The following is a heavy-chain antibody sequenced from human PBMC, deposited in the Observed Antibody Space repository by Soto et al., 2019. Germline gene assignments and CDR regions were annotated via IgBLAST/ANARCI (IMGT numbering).Heavy chain of an antibody. CDR2: IYYSGST. CDR1: GGSISSGGYY. D-gene: IGHD2-2*01. V-gene: IGHV4-31*03. Sequence: SETLSLTCTVSGGSISSGGYYWSWIRHHPGKGLEWIGYIYYSGSTYYNPSLKSRVTISVDTSKNQFSLKLSSVTSADTAVYYCARDLEYCRSISCSKWGQGTLVNVVS. CDR3: ARDLEYCRSISCSK. J-gene: IGHJ4*02.